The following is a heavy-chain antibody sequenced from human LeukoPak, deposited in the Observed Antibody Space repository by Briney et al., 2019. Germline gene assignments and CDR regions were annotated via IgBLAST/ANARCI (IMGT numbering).Heavy chain of an antibody. Sequence: ASVKVSCKASGYTLTGYYMHWVRQAPGQGLEWMGWINPNSGGTNYAQKFQGRVTMTRDTSIGTAYMELSRLRSDDTAVYYCASIGPYYYDSSGSLDAFDIWGQGTMVTVSS. CDR2: INPNSGGT. V-gene: IGHV1-2*02. J-gene: IGHJ3*02. D-gene: IGHD3-22*01. CDR3: ASIGPYYYDSSGSLDAFDI. CDR1: GYTLTGYY.